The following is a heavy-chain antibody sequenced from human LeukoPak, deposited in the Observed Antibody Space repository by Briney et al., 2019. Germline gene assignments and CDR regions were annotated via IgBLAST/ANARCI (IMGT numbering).Heavy chain of an antibody. CDR3: ASQLWLGAFDI. V-gene: IGHV1-2*02. Sequence: GASVKVSCKTSGYTFTDYYIHWVRQAPGQGLEWMGWINPNSGGTNYAQKFQGRVTMTRDTSISTAYMELSRLRSDDTAVYYCASQLWLGAFDIWGHGTMVTVSS. CDR1: GYTFTDYY. CDR2: INPNSGGT. D-gene: IGHD2-21*01. J-gene: IGHJ3*02.